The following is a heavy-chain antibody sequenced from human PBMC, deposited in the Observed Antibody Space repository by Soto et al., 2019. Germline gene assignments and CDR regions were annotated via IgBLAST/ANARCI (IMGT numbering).Heavy chain of an antibody. D-gene: IGHD3-16*01. Sequence: PGGSLRLSCAASGFTFSNAWMNWVRQAPGKGLEWVGRIKSKTDGGTTDYAAPVKGRFTISRDDSKNTLYLQMNSLKTEDTAVYYCTTDRVVGGEGLDYWGQGTLVTVSS. V-gene: IGHV3-15*07. CDR3: TTDRVVGGEGLDY. CDR2: IKSKTDGGTT. CDR1: GFTFSNAW. J-gene: IGHJ4*02.